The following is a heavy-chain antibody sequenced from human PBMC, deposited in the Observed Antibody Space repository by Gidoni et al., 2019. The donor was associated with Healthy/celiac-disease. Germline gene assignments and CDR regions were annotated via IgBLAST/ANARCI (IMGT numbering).Heavy chain of an antibody. D-gene: IGHD3-9*01. J-gene: IGHJ4*02. CDR2: INHSGST. Sequence: QVQLQQCGAGLFKPSETLSLTCAVYGGSFSGYYWSWIRQTPGKGLEWIGEINHSGSTNYNPSLKSRVTISVDTSKNQFSLKLSSVTAADTAVYYCARGGDYDILTYWGQGTLVTVSS. CDR1: GGSFSGYY. CDR3: ARGGDYDILTY. V-gene: IGHV4-34*01.